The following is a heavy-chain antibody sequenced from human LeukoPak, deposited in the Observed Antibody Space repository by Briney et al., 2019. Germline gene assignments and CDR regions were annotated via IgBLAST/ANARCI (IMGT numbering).Heavy chain of an antibody. J-gene: IGHJ4*02. Sequence: ASVKVSCKASGYTFTNYHINWVRQASGQGLEWMTWISPDTGDKGYARKFQDRVTITTDTSISTAYMELSSLSSEDTAVYFCARTTSMTASGYDYWGQGTLVSVSS. CDR2: ISPDTGDK. D-gene: IGHD2-21*02. CDR3: ARTTSMTASGYDY. CDR1: GYTFTNYH. V-gene: IGHV1-8*03.